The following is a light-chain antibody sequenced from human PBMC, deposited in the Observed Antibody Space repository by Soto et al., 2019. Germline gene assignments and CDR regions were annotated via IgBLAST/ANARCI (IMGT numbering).Light chain of an antibody. CDR1: QSVLYSSNNKNY. J-gene: IGKJ2*02. V-gene: IGKV4-1*01. Sequence: DIVMTQSPDSLAVSLGERATINCKSSQSVLYSSNNKNYLAWYQQKPGQPPKLLIYWASTRESGVPDRFSGRGSGTDFTLTISSLQAEDVAVYYCQQYYSTPPCTFGQGPKLEIK. CDR2: WAS. CDR3: QQYYSTPPCT.